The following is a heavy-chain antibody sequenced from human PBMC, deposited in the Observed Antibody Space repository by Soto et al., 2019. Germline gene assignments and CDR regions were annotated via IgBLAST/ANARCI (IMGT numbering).Heavy chain of an antibody. CDR3: AKDKVAVAGISYYYYGMDV. CDR1: GFTFSSYA. CDR2: ISGSGGST. J-gene: IGHJ6*02. D-gene: IGHD6-19*01. V-gene: IGHV3-23*01. Sequence: GGSLRLSCAASGFTFSSYAMSWVRQAPGKGLEWVSAISGSGGSTYYADSVKGRFTISRDNSKNTLYLQMNSLRAEETAVYYCAKDKVAVAGISYYYYGMDVWGQGTTVTVSS.